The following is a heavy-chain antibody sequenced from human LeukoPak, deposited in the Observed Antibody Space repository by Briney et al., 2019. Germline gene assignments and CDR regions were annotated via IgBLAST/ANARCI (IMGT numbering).Heavy chain of an antibody. J-gene: IGHJ4*02. Sequence: SQTLSLTCAISGDSVSSNSAAWNWIRQSPSRGLEWLGRTYYRSKWYNDYEISVKSRMTINPDTAKNQFSLQLSSVTPEDTAVCYCARALPLTGGWTYFDYWGPGTLVTVSS. CDR3: ARALPLTGGWTYFDY. CDR2: TYYRSKWYN. CDR1: GDSVSSNSAA. D-gene: IGHD7-27*01. V-gene: IGHV6-1*01.